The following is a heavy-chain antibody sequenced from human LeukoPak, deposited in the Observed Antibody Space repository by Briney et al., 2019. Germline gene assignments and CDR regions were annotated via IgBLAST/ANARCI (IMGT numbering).Heavy chain of an antibody. V-gene: IGHV3-21*01. CDR3: VRDLLGSGSTTAYLHH. CDR1: GFSFSDYS. Sequence: PGGSLRLSCTASGFSFSDYSMNWVRQAPGKGLEWVSSISRRSRHVYYAGSVKGRFTISRDNAWNSLYLQMNSLRAEDTAVYFCVRDLLGSGSTTAYLHHWGQGTLVTVSS. CDR2: ISRRSRHV. D-gene: IGHD1-1*01. J-gene: IGHJ1*01.